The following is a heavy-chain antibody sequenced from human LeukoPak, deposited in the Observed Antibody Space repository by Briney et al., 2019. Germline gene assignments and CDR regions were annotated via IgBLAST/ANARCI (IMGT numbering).Heavy chain of an antibody. CDR2: IKQDGSEK. J-gene: IGHJ4*02. D-gene: IGHD3-22*01. V-gene: IGHV3-7*01. CDR1: GFTFSSYW. CDR3: ASLPIYYYDSSGGFDY. Sequence: GGSLRLSCAASGFTFSSYWMSWVRQAPGKGLEWVANIKQDGSEKYYVDSVKGRFTISRGNAKNSLYLQMNSLRAEDTAVYYCASLPIYYYDSSGGFDYWGQGTLVTVSS.